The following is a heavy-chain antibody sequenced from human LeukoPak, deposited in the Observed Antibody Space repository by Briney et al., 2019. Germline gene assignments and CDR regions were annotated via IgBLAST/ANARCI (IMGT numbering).Heavy chain of an antibody. CDR1: GFTFSSYT. CDR3: AKDGGLWVSAHWGDS. D-gene: IGHD7-27*01. Sequence: GGTLRLSYAASGFTFSSYTMSWVREAPGKGLEGVSTITTSDGNTYYADSVKGRFTVSRDNSKNTLFLQMNSLRAEDTAVYYCAKDGGLWVSAHWGDSWGRGTLVTVSS. J-gene: IGHJ1*01. CDR2: ITTSDGNT. V-gene: IGHV3-23*01.